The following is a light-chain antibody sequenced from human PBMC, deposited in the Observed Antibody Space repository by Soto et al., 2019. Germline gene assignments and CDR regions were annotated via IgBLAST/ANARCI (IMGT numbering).Light chain of an antibody. CDR2: AAS. CDR3: QQSYSTTWT. J-gene: IGKJ1*01. Sequence: IQMTQSPSSLSASVGDRVTITCRASQGISTHLNWYQQKPGKAPKLLIYAASSLQSGVPSRFSGSGSETDFTLTISSLQPEDFATYSCQQSYSTTWTFGQGTKVEIK. V-gene: IGKV1-39*01. CDR1: QGISTH.